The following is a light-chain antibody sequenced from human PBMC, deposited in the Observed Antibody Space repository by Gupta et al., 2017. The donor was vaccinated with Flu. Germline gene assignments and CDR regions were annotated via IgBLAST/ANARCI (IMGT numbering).Light chain of an antibody. Sequence: VTPGQPASISCKASQSLLNSDGKTYSYWYLQMPGQPPQLPLYDRSNRGSGVPDRFSGRGSGTAFTLKIIRVEAADVGVNYCMQSIQLPLTFVHGTKVDI. V-gene: IGKV2D-29*01. J-gene: IGKJ3*01. CDR1: QSLLNSDGKTY. CDR2: DRS. CDR3: MQSIQLPLT.